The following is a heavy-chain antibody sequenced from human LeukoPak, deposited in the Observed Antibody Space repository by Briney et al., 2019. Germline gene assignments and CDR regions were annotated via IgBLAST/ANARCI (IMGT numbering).Heavy chain of an antibody. CDR3: ARDVLRNGYNFYYFDY. J-gene: IGHJ4*02. V-gene: IGHV1-69*05. CDR1: GGTFSSYA. CDR2: IIPIFGTA. Sequence: SVKVSCKASGGTFSSYAISWVRQAPGQGLEWMGRIIPIFGTANYAQKFQGRVTITTDESTSTAYMELSSLRSEDTAVYYCARDVLRNGYNFYYFDYWGQGTLVTVSS. D-gene: IGHD5-24*01.